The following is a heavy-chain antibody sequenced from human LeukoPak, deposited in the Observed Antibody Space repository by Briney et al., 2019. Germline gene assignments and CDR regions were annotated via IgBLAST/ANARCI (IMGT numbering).Heavy chain of an antibody. V-gene: IGHV3-74*01. CDR1: GFTFSSYW. Sequence: GGSLRLSCAASGFTFSSYWMHWVRQAPGKGLVWVSRINTDGSSTSYADSVKGRFTISRDNAKNTLYLQMNSLKAEDTAVYYCAKVLGVRGVMDAFDIWGQGTMVTVSS. CDR2: INTDGSST. D-gene: IGHD3-10*01. CDR3: AKVLGVRGVMDAFDI. J-gene: IGHJ3*02.